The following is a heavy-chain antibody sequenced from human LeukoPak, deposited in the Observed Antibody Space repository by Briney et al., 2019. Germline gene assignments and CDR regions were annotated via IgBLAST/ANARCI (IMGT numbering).Heavy chain of an antibody. J-gene: IGHJ6*02. Sequence: PSGTLSRTCTVSVGSIIRGGYYWSWIRQCPGKGLEWIGYIYYTGSTYYTPSLKSRVTISIDTANNQFSLKLTSVTAADTAVYYCARVSPMQYYYGLDVWGQGTTVTVSS. CDR2: IYYTGST. V-gene: IGHV4-31*03. CDR3: ARVSPMQYYYGLDV. D-gene: IGHD2-2*01. CDR1: VGSIIRGGYY.